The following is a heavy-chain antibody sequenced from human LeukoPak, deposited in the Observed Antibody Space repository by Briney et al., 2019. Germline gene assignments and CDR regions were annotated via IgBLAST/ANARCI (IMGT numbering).Heavy chain of an antibody. D-gene: IGHD3-16*01. J-gene: IGHJ3*02. CDR2: ISYSGST. Sequence: SETLFLTCTVSGASITSYYWTWIRQPPGKGLEWIGYISYSGSTNYNPSLKSRVTISLDASKNQFSLKLRSVTAADTAVYYCAAGGGVDIWGQGTMVTVSS. CDR1: GASITSYY. V-gene: IGHV4-59*03. CDR3: AAGGGVDI.